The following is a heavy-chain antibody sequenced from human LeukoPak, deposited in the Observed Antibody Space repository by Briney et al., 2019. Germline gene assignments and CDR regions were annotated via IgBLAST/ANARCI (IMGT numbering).Heavy chain of an antibody. Sequence: GGSLRLSCAASGFTFSSYSMNWVRQAPGKGLEWVSSISSSSSYIYYADSVKGRFTISRDNAKNSLYLQMNSLRAEDTAVYHCAREARSGYFDWGQGTLVTVSS. D-gene: IGHD3-9*01. CDR1: GFTFSSYS. CDR3: AREARSGYFD. V-gene: IGHV3-21*01. CDR2: ISSSSSYI. J-gene: IGHJ4*02.